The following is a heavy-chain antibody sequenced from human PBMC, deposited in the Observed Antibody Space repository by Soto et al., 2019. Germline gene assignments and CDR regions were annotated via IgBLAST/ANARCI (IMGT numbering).Heavy chain of an antibody. CDR1: GFTFGDYY. Sequence: GGSLRLACEASGFTFGDYYMSWIRQAPGKGLEWVSYISSTGSYTNYADSVKGRFTISRDNAKNSLYLQIYSLREEDTAVYYCVRDPSRRSPPDFWGQGTLVTVS. V-gene: IGHV3-11*05. CDR3: VRDPSRRSPPDF. J-gene: IGHJ4*02. CDR2: ISSTGSYT.